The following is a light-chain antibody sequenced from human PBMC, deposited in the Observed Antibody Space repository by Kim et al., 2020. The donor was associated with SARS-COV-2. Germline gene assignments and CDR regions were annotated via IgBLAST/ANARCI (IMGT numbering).Light chain of an antibody. Sequence: SLAPGDSATLSCRASERLSSCLFAWYQQKPGQAPRLLITAVSNRATGIPDRFIGSGSVTYFTLTSSRLEPEDFAVYYCQQYDGAYTFGQGTKLEI. CDR1: ERLSSCL. CDR2: AVS. V-gene: IGKV3-20*01. CDR3: QQYDGAYT. J-gene: IGKJ2*01.